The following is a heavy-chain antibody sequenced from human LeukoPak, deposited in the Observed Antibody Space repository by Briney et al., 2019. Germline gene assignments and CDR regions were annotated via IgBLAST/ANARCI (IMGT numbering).Heavy chain of an antibody. Sequence: ASVTVSCTVFGYTLTELSMHWVRQAPGKGLEWMGGFDPEDGETIYAQKLQGRVTMTTDTSTSTAYMELRSLRSDDTAVYYCARDGRTEGDLPDYWGQGTLVTVSS. CDR2: FDPEDGET. CDR1: GYTLTELS. J-gene: IGHJ4*02. D-gene: IGHD1-26*01. CDR3: ARDGRTEGDLPDY. V-gene: IGHV1-24*01.